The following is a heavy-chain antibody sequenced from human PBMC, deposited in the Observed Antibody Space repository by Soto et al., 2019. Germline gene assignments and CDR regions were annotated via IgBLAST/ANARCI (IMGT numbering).Heavy chain of an antibody. CDR3: ATNSRGYGGLHH. J-gene: IGHJ1*01. D-gene: IGHD6-25*01. CDR1: GYTFTSYG. V-gene: IGHV1-18*04. CDR2: ISVYNGVT. Sequence: ASVKVSCKASGYTFTSYGISGVRQAPGQGLEWLGWISVYNGVTTYAQKLQGRVSMTTDTSTNTAYMELRSLRSDDTAVYFCATNSRGYGGLHHWGQGTLVTVSS.